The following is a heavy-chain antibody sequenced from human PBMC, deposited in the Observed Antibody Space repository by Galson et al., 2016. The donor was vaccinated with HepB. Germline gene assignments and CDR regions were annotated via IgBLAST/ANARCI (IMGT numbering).Heavy chain of an antibody. Sequence: SETLSLTCTVSDGSISASSYSWAWFRQPPGKGLEWIGSLSYSGSAFYNPSLKNRVTMSVDTSKNQFSLKLSSVTAADTAVYYCASHHYDFWSGSTPSDYFDYWGQGTLVTVSS. V-gene: IGHV4-39*01. D-gene: IGHD3-3*01. CDR1: DGSISASSYS. J-gene: IGHJ4*02. CDR3: ASHHYDFWSGSTPSDYFDY. CDR2: LSYSGSA.